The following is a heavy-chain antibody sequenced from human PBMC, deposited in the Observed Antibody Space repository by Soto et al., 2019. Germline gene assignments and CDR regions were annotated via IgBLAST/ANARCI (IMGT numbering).Heavy chain of an antibody. CDR1: GYSFTSYW. CDR2: IDPSDSYT. J-gene: IGHJ5*02. Sequence: XESLKISCKGSGYSFTSYWISWVRQIPGKGLEWMGRIDPSDSYTNYSPSFQGHVTISADKSISTAYLQWSSLKASDTAMYYCATSFQAIAAAGTGFDWFDPWGQGTLVTAPQ. CDR3: ATSFQAIAAAGTGFDWFDP. V-gene: IGHV5-10-1*01. D-gene: IGHD6-13*01.